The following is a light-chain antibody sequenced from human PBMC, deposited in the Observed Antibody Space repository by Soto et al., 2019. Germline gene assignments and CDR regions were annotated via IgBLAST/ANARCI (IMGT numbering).Light chain of an antibody. CDR3: QSFDTRLNAVV. CDR1: SSNIGAGYD. CDR2: GNN. J-gene: IGLJ2*01. Sequence: QSVVTQPPSVSGAPGQRVTISCTGSSSNIGAGYDVHWYQQFPGRAPKLLMYGNNNRPSGVPDRFSGSKSGTSASLDITGLQADYEADYYCQSFDTRLNAVVFGAGTKLTVL. V-gene: IGLV1-40*01.